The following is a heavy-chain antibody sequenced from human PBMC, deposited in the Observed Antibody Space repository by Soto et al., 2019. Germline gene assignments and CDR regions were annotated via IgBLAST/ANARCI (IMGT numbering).Heavy chain of an antibody. V-gene: IGHV4-59*01. Sequence: PSETLSLTCTVSGGSISSYYWSWIRQPPGRGLEWIGYIYYSGSTNYNPSLKSRVTISVDTSKNQFSLKLSSVTAADTAVYYCARSRCTNGVCYTLAYWAQGTLVTVSS. CDR3: ARSRCTNGVCYTLAY. CDR1: GGSISSYY. D-gene: IGHD2-8*01. CDR2: IYYSGST. J-gene: IGHJ4*02.